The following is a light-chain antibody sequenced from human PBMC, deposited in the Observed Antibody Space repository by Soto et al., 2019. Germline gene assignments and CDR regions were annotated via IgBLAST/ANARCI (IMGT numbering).Light chain of an antibody. J-gene: IGKJ1*01. CDR1: QTISTW. V-gene: IGKV1-5*03. CDR3: QQYNSYPWT. Sequence: IQMTQSPSTLSASVGDRVTFTCRASQTISTWLAWYQQKPEEAPKLLIYKASTLEVGVPSRFSANGSGTEFTLPINTLQPADFATYYCQQYNSYPWTFGQGTKV. CDR2: KAS.